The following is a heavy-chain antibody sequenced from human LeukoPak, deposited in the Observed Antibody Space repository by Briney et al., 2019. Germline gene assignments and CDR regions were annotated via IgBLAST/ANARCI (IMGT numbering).Heavy chain of an antibody. CDR3: AKEGSLTMVRGVITLLPTFDY. Sequence: GGSLRLSCAASGFTFSSYAMSWVRQAPGKGLEWVSAISGGGGSTYYADSVKGRFTISRDNSKNTLYLQMNSLRAEDTAVYYCAKEGSLTMVRGVITLLPTFDYWGQGTLVTVSS. CDR2: ISGGGGST. V-gene: IGHV3-23*01. D-gene: IGHD3-10*01. CDR1: GFTFSSYA. J-gene: IGHJ4*02.